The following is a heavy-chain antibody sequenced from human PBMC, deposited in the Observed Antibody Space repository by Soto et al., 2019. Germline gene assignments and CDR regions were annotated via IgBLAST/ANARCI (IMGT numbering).Heavy chain of an antibody. CDR2: IIPMFDTP. J-gene: IGHJ4*01. CDR3: ARSGGLDRDFND. D-gene: IGHD2-15*01. CDR1: GGTFSSDS. V-gene: IGHV1-69*12. Sequence: QVQLVQSGAEVKKPGSSVKVSCKASGGTFSSDSFSWVRQAPGQGLEWMGGIIPMFDTPIYAQKFQDRVTITADESTSTAYMQLSSLRSGDTAVYYCARSGGLDRDFNDLGHGSLVTVSS.